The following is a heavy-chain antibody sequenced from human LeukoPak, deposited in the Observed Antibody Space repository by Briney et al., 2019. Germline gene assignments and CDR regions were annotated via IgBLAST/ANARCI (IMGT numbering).Heavy chain of an antibody. CDR3: ARVRYYYESSGYYPGGFDY. CDR1: GYTLTELS. V-gene: IGHV1-24*01. J-gene: IGHJ4*02. Sequence: ASVKVSCKVSGYTLTELSMHWVRQAPGKGLEWMGGFDPEDGETLYAQKFQGRVTMTEDTSTDTAYMELSSLRSDDTAVYYCARVRYYYESSGYYPGGFDYWGQGTLVTVSS. D-gene: IGHD3-22*01. CDR2: FDPEDGET.